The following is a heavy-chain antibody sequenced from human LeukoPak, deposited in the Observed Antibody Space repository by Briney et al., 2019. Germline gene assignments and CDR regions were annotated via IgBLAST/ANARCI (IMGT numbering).Heavy chain of an antibody. J-gene: IGHJ4*02. D-gene: IGHD2-2*01. V-gene: IGHV3-48*04. CDR2: ISSSPGNM. Sequence: PGGSLRLSWAAAGFIFSTYSMNWVRQAAGKWLGWVSYISSSPGNMYYADSVKGRFTMSRDYAQNSLYLQMNSLTAEDTAVYYCAREGSAADDFDYWGQGTLVTVSS. CDR3: AREGSAADDFDY. CDR1: GFIFSTYS.